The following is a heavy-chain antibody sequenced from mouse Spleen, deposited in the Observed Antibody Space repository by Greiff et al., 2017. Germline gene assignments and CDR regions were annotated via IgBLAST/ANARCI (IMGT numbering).Heavy chain of an antibody. V-gene: IGHV2-2*01. D-gene: IGHD1-1*01. CDR3: ARSGGSSYDAMDY. Sequence: VQVVESGPGLVQPSQSLSITCTVSGFSLTSYGVHWVRQSPGKGLEWLGVIWSGGSTDYNAAFISRLSISKDNSKSQVFFKMNSLQADDTAIYYCARSGGSSYDAMDYWGQGTSVTVSS. CDR2: IWSGGST. CDR1: GFSLTSYG. J-gene: IGHJ4*01.